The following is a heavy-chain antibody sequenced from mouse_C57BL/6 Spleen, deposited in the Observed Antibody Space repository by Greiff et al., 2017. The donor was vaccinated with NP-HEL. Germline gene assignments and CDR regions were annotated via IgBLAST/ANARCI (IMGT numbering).Heavy chain of an antibody. CDR1: GYSFTGYY. Sequence: VQLKESGPELVKPGASVKISCKASGYSFTGYYMNWVKQSPEKSLEWIGEINPSTGGTTYNQKFKAKATLTVDKSSSTAYMQLKSLTSEDSAVYYCARSPDGYYFDYWGQGTTLTVSS. J-gene: IGHJ2*01. CDR2: INPSTGGT. CDR3: ARSPDGYYFDY. D-gene: IGHD2-3*01. V-gene: IGHV1-42*01.